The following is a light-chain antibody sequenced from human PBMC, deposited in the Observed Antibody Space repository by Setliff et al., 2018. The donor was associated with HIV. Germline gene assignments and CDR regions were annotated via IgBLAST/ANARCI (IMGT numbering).Light chain of an antibody. CDR1: SSNVGDNA. CDR3: ASWDDSLNGYV. V-gene: IGLV1-44*01. Sequence: QSVLTQPPSASGAPGQKVIISCSGSSSNVGDNAVSWYQQFTGAAPKLLIYSTNLRPSGVPARFSGSKSGTSASLAISGLHPEDEADYFCASWDDSLNGYVFGTGTKVTVL. J-gene: IGLJ1*01. CDR2: STN.